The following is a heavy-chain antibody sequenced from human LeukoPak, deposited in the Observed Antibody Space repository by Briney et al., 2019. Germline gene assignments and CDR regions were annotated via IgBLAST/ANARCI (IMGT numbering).Heavy chain of an antibody. D-gene: IGHD3-10*01. Sequence: PSGTLSLTCAVSGGSISSSNWWSWVRQPPGKGLEWIGEIYHSGSTNYNPSLKSRVTISVDTSKKQFSLRLSSVTAADTAVYYCASRGSGTGYFDYWGQGTLVTVSS. V-gene: IGHV4-4*02. CDR3: ASRGSGTGYFDY. CDR2: IYHSGST. J-gene: IGHJ4*02. CDR1: GGSISSSNW.